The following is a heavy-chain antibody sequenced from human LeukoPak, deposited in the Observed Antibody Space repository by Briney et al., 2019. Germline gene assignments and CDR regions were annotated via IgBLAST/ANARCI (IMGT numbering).Heavy chain of an antibody. D-gene: IGHD6-13*01. J-gene: IGHJ6*02. CDR1: GYTFTSYY. CDR3: ARDLWAAAGTQNFYYYYGMTS. CDR2: INPSGGST. V-gene: IGHV1-46*01. Sequence: GASVKVSCKASGYTFTSYYMHWVRQAPGQGLEWMGIINPSGGSTSYAQKFQGRVTMTRDTSTSTVYMELSSLRSEDTAVYYCARDLWAAAGTQNFYYYYGMTSGAKGPRSPSP.